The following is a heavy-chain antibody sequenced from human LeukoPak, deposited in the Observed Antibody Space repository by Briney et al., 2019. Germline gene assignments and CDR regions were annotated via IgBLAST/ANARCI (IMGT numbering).Heavy chain of an antibody. CDR3: ARSYGVDY. CDR2: MNPNSGNT. CDR1: GYTFTSYY. Sequence: ASVNVSCKASGYTFTSYYINWVRQATGQGLEWMVWMNPNSGNTGYAQTFQGRVTMSRNAYISTAYMELSSLRSEDTAVYYCARSYGVDYWGQGTLVTVSS. D-gene: IGHD1-26*01. V-gene: IGHV1-8*01. J-gene: IGHJ4*02.